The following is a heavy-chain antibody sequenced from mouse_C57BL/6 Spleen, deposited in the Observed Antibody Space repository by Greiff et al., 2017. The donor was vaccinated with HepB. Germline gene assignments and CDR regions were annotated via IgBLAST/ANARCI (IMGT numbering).Heavy chain of an antibody. CDR3: VREGDYYGSAWFAY. V-gene: IGHV10-3*01. CDR1: GFTFNTYA. Sequence: VQLVESGGGLVQPKGSLKLSCAASGFTFNTYAMHWVRQAPGKGLEWVARIRSKSSNYATYYADSVKDRFTISRDDSQSMLYLQMNNLKTEDTAMYYCVREGDYYGSAWFAYWGQGTLVTVSA. J-gene: IGHJ3*01. D-gene: IGHD1-1*01. CDR2: IRSKSSNYAT.